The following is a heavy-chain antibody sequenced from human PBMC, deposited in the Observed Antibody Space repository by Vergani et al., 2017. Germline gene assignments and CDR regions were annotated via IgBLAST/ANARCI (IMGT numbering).Heavy chain of an antibody. CDR3: ARTYYYDSSGSNDAFDI. J-gene: IGHJ3*02. D-gene: IGHD3-22*01. CDR2: IYPGDSDT. CDR1: GYSFTSYW. Sequence: EVQLVQSGAEVKKPGESLKISCKGSGYSFTSYWIDWVRQMPGKGLEWMGIIYPGDSDTRYSPSFQGQVTISADKSISTAYLQWSSLKASDTAMYYCARTYYYDSSGSNDAFDIWGQGTMVTVSS. V-gene: IGHV5-51*01.